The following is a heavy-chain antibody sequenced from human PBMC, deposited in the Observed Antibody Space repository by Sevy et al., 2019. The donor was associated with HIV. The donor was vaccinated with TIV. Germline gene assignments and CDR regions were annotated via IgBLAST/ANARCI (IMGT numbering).Heavy chain of an antibody. D-gene: IGHD1-26*01. CDR2: ISGSGGST. J-gene: IGHJ3*02. CDR3: ATMGWELLLGSGWGRAFDI. V-gene: IGHV3-23*01. Sequence: GGSLRLSCAASGFTFSSYAMSWVRQAPGKGLEWVSAISGSGGSTYYADSVKGRFTISRDHSKNTLYLQMNSLRAEDTAVYYCATMGWELLLGSGWGRAFDIWGQGTMVTVSS. CDR1: GFTFSSYA.